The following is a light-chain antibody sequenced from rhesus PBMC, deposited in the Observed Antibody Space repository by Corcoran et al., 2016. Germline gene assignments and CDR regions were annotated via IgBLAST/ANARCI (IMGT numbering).Light chain of an antibody. Sequence: SYDVTQPRSVSVSPGQTASITCGGDNIGSKNVHWYQQKPAQAPVLVIYYDNDRPSGIPERFSGSNSGNTATLTISGVVAGDEADYYCQVWDSSSDHYIFGAGTRLTVL. CDR2: YDN. J-gene: IGLJ1*01. CDR3: QVWDSSSDHYI. V-gene: IGLV3-29*01. CDR1: NIGSKN.